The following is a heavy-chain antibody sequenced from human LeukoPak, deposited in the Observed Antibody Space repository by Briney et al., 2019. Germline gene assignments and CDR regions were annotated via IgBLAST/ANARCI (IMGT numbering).Heavy chain of an antibody. V-gene: IGHV3-48*01. CDR2: ISSSSSTI. CDR1: GFTLSSYS. D-gene: IGHD2-15*01. J-gene: IGHJ4*02. CDR3: ARVSQTPGGRGYFDY. Sequence: WGSLRLSCAASGFTLSSYSMNWVRQAPGKGLEWVSYISSSSSTIYYADSVKGRFTISRDNAKNSLYLQMNSLRAEDTAAYYCARVSQTPGGRGYFDYWGQGTLVTVSS.